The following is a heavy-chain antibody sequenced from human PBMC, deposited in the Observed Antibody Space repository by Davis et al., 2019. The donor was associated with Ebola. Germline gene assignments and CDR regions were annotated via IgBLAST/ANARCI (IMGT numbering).Heavy chain of an antibody. J-gene: IGHJ5*02. CDR1: GGSISSSSYY. CDR2: IYYSGST. CDR3: ARDGGSSSPTLARRWWFDP. Sequence: PSETLSLTCTVSGGSISSSSYYWGWIRQPPGKGLEWIGSIYYSGSTYYNPSLKSRVTISVDTSKNQFSLKLSSVTAADTAVYYCARDGGSSSPTLARRWWFDPWGQGTLVTVSS. D-gene: IGHD6-6*01. V-gene: IGHV4-39*07.